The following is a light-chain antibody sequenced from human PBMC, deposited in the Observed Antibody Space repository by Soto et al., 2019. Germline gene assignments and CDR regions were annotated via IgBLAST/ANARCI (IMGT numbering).Light chain of an antibody. V-gene: IGKV1-9*01. CDR2: AAS. Sequence: IQLTQSPSSLSASVGDRVTITCRASQGISSYLAWYQQKPGKAPKLLIYAASTLQSGVPSTLSGSGSGSDFTFTINGLQREDCATYYCQQHNSCRPWTFGQWTKVEIK. CDR3: QQHNSCRPWT. CDR1: QGISSY. J-gene: IGKJ1*01.